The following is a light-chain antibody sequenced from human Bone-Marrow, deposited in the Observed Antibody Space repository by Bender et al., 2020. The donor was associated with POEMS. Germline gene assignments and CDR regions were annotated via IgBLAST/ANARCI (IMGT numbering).Light chain of an antibody. CDR1: KLGEKY. Sequence: SYDLTQPPSVSVSPGQAASITCTGDKLGEKYACWYQQKPGQSPVLVIYQDTKRPSGIPERFSGSNSGNTATLTIGGTQAMDKADYYCQTWDSSTVVFGGGTKLTVL. CDR3: QTWDSSTVV. J-gene: IGLJ2*01. CDR2: QDT. V-gene: IGLV3-1*01.